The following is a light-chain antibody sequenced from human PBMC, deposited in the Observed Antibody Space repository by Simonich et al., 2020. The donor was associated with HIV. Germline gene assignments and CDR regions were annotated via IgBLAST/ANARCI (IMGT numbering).Light chain of an antibody. J-gene: IGKJ4*01. CDR3: QQYNDWPLT. CDR1: QSVSSN. V-gene: IGKV3-15*01. Sequence: EIVMTQSPATLSVSPGERATLSCRASQSVSSNLAWYQQKPGQAPRLLIYGASTRATGIPARLSGSGSGTEFTLAISSLQSEDFAVYSCQQYNDWPLTFGGGTKVDIK. CDR2: GAS.